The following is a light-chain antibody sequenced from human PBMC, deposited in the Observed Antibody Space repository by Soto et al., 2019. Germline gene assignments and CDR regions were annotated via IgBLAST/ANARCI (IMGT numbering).Light chain of an antibody. CDR2: DVS. Sequence: QSVLSQARSVSGSPGQSVTISCTGTSSDVAAYDSVSWYQQHPGKAPKLIISDVSERPSGVPDRFSGSKSGNTASLTISGLQAEDEADYFCCSYAGRYTYVFGTGTKVTVL. CDR3: CSYAGRYTYV. V-gene: IGLV2-11*01. J-gene: IGLJ1*01. CDR1: SSDVAAYDS.